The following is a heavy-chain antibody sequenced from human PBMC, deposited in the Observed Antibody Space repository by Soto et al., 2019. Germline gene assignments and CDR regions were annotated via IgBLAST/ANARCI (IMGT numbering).Heavy chain of an antibody. CDR2: IYHSGST. J-gene: IGHJ4*02. V-gene: IGHV4-4*02. CDR3: ARVKARGVNFDY. D-gene: IGHD3-10*01. CDR1: GGSISSNNW. Sequence: PSDTLSLTCAVSGGSISSNNWWSWVRQPPGKGLEWIGEIYHSGSTNYNPSLKSRVTISVDKSKNQFSLKLSSVTAADTAVYYCARVKARGVNFDYWGQGTLVTVSS.